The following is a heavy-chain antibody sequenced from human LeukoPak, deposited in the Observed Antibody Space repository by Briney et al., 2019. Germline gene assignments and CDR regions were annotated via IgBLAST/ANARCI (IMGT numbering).Heavy chain of an antibody. CDR2: INPNSGGT. V-gene: IGHV1-2*02. D-gene: IGHD6-13*01. CDR1: GYTFTGYY. CDR3: ARKEEQQLGWVGWFDP. J-gene: IGHJ5*02. Sequence: ASVTVSCKASGYTFTGYYMHWVRQAPGQGLEWMGWINPNSGGTNYAQKFQGRVTMTRDTSISTAYMELSRLRSDDTAVYYCARKEEQQLGWVGWFDPWGQGTLVTVSS.